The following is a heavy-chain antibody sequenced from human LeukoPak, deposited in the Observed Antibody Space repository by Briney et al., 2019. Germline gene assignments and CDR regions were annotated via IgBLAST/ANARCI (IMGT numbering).Heavy chain of an antibody. CDR2: IYYSGST. D-gene: IGHD2-2*01. V-gene: IGHV4-59*01. CDR1: GGSFSGYY. J-gene: IGHJ4*02. CDR3: ARAYYAIPYIDY. Sequence: KSSETLSLTCAVYGGSFSGYYWSWIRQPPGKGLEWIGYIYYSGSTNYNPSLKSRVTISVDTSKNQFSLKLSSVTAADTAVYYCARAYYAIPYIDYWGQGTLVTVSS.